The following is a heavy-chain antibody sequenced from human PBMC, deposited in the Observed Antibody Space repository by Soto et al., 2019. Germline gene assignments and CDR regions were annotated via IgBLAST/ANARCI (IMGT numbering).Heavy chain of an antibody. J-gene: IGHJ6*02. CDR2: IYYSGRT. D-gene: IGHD3-22*01. Sequence: SETLSLTCTVSGGSFSSYYWSWIRQPPGKGLEWIGHIYYSGRTNYNPSLKSRVTISGDTSKNQLSLKLSSVTAADTAVYYCARDYYYDSRGYPGAYYYGMDVWGQGTTVTVSS. V-gene: IGHV4-59*01. CDR3: ARDYYYDSRGYPGAYYYGMDV. CDR1: GGSFSSYY.